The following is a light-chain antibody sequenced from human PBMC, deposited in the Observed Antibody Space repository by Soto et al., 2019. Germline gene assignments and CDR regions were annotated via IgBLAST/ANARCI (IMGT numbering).Light chain of an antibody. V-gene: IGKV1-5*03. CDR3: QHYNSYSEA. Sequence: DIQMTQSPSTLSGSVGGRVTITCRASQTISSWLAWYQQKPGKAPKLLIYKASTLKSGVPSRFSGSGSGTEFTLNISSLQPDDFATYYCQHYNSYSEAFGQGTKVDIK. CDR2: KAS. J-gene: IGKJ1*01. CDR1: QTISSW.